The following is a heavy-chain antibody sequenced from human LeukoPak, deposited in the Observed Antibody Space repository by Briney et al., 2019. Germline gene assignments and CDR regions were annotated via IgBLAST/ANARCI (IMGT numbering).Heavy chain of an antibody. CDR2: ISAYNGNT. CDR3: AKTLWFGELYLPYYFDY. D-gene: IGHD3-10*01. Sequence: GASVKVSCKASGYTFTSYGISWVRQAPGQGLEWMGWISAYNGNTNYAQKLQGRVTMTTDTTTSTAYMELRSLRSDNTAVYCCAKTLWFGELYLPYYFDYWGQGTLVTVSS. V-gene: IGHV1-18*01. CDR1: GYTFTSYG. J-gene: IGHJ4*02.